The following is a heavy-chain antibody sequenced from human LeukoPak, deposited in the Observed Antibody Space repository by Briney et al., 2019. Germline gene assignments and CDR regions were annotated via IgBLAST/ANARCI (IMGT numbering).Heavy chain of an antibody. D-gene: IGHD4-17*01. CDR2: IRYDGSNK. V-gene: IGHV3-30*02. J-gene: IGHJ3*01. CDR3: ARVTTDAFDL. CDR1: GFTFSSYG. Sequence: GGSLRLSCAASGFTFSSYGMHWVRQAPGKGLEWVAFIRYDGSNKYYADSVKGRFTISRDNSKNTLYLQMNSLRAEDTAVYYCARVTTDAFDLWGQGTMVTVSS.